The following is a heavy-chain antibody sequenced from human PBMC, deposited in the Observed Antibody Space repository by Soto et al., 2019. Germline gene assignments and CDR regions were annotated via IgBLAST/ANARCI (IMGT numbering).Heavy chain of an antibody. J-gene: IGHJ5*02. CDR2: IYYSGST. Sequence: QVQLQESGPGLVKPSQTLSLTCTVSGGSIRSGGYYWSWIRQHPGKGLEWIGYIYYSGSTYYNPSLKSRVTPSVDSSKNQSALKLSSVTAADTAVYYCARGVYGENWFDPWGQGNLVTVSS. CDR1: GGSIRSGGYY. CDR3: ARGVYGENWFDP. V-gene: IGHV4-31*03. D-gene: IGHD3-10*01.